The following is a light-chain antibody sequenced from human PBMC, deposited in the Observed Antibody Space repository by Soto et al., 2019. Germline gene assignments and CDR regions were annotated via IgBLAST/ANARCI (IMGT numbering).Light chain of an antibody. J-gene: IGKJ1*01. V-gene: IGKV3-20*01. CDR3: QQYGDSPWT. Sequence: TQSPSTLSASVGDRVTITCRASQSISTKLAWYQQKPGQAPRLLFSGAFNRATDTPDRFSGSGSGTDFTLIISGVEAEDFAMYYCQQYGDSPWTFGQGTRVDFK. CDR1: QSISTK. CDR2: GAF.